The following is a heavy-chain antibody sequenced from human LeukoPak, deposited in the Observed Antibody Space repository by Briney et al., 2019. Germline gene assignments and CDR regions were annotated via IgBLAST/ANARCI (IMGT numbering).Heavy chain of an antibody. Sequence: GGSLRLSCAASGFTVSSNYMSWVRQAPGKGLEWVSVIYSGGSTYYADTVKRRFTISRDNSKNTLYSQMNSLRAEDTAVYYCARHGILYYYYMDVWGKGTTVTVSS. CDR1: GFTVSSNY. V-gene: IGHV3-53*01. CDR3: ARHGILYYYYMDV. J-gene: IGHJ6*03. D-gene: IGHD1-1*01. CDR2: IYSGGST.